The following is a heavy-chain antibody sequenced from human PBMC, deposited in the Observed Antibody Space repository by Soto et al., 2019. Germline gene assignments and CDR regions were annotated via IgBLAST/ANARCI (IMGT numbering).Heavy chain of an antibody. D-gene: IGHD2-15*01. J-gene: IGHJ5*02. V-gene: IGHV4-39*02. CDR3: AQRYCRGGSCYPVS. CDR1: GGSISSSSYY. CDR2: IYYSGNT. Sequence: QLQLQESGPGLVKPSETLSLTCTVSGGSISSSSYYWGWIRQPPGKGLAWIGGIYYSGNTYYNPSLKSRVTKSVDTSTKHLSLKLGSVAVDDTAVYYCAQRYCRGGSCYPVSWGQGTLVIVSS.